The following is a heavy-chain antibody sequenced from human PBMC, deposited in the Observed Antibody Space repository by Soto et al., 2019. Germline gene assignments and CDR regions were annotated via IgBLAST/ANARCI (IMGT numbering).Heavy chain of an antibody. CDR2: FDPEDGET. CDR3: ATGLILDCSGGSCYEARDY. D-gene: IGHD2-15*01. CDR1: GYTLTELS. Sequence: ASVKVSCKVSGYTLTELSMHWVRQAPGKGLEWMGGFDPEDGETVYAQKFQGRVTMTEDTSTDTAYMELSSLRSEDTAVYYRATGLILDCSGGSCYEARDYWGQGTLVTVSS. V-gene: IGHV1-24*01. J-gene: IGHJ4*02.